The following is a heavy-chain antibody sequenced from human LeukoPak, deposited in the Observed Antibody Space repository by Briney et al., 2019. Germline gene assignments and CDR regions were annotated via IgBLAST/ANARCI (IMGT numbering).Heavy chain of an antibody. V-gene: IGHV4-31*03. D-gene: IGHD3-22*01. J-gene: IGHJ4*02. Sequence: SQTLSLTCTVSGGSISSGGYYWSWIRQHPGKGLEWIGYIYYSGSTYYNPSLKSRVTISVDTSKNQFSLKLSSVTAADTAVYYCAREKWLLPYYFDYWGQGTLVTVSS. CDR1: GGSISSGGYY. CDR2: IYYSGST. CDR3: AREKWLLPYYFDY.